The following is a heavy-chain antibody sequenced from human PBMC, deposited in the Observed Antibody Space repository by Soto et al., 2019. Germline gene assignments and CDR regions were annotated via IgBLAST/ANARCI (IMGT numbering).Heavy chain of an antibody. V-gene: IGHV3-64*01. CDR1: GFTFSSYD. CDR2: ISSNGDTT. CDR3: VRRVSGNYDY. D-gene: IGHD1-7*01. Sequence: EVQLAESGGGMVQPGGSLRLSCVASGFTFSSYDMHWVRQAPGKGLEYVSSISSNGDTTYYGNSVKGRFTISRDNSKNTLYLQMGSLRAADMAVYYCVRRVSGNYDYWGQGTLVTVSS. J-gene: IGHJ4*02.